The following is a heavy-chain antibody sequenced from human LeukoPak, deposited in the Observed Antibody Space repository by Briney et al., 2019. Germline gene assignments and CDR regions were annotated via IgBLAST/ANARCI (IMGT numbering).Heavy chain of an antibody. V-gene: IGHV4-59*01. CDR3: ARTMVRGVTLDY. J-gene: IGHJ4*02. Sequence: SETLSLTCTVSGGSISSYYWSWIRQPPGKGLEWIGYIYYSGSTNYNPSLKSRVTISVDTSKNQFSLKLSSVTAADTAVYYCARTMVRGVTLDYWGQGTLVTVSS. CDR2: IYYSGST. D-gene: IGHD3-10*01. CDR1: GGSISSYY.